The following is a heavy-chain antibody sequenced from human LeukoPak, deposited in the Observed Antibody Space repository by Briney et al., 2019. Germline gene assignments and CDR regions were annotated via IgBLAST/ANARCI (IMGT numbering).Heavy chain of an antibody. CDR3: AKDRHSDYVLGGFDI. D-gene: IGHD4-11*01. Sequence: PGGSLRLSCTASGFTFSSYAMSWVRQAPGKGLEWVTAISGGGGTTYYADSVRGRFTISRDNSKSTLYLQMNSLRAEDTAVYHCAKDRHSDYVLGGFDIWGQGTRVTVSS. J-gene: IGHJ3*02. CDR2: ISGGGGTT. V-gene: IGHV3-23*01. CDR1: GFTFSSYA.